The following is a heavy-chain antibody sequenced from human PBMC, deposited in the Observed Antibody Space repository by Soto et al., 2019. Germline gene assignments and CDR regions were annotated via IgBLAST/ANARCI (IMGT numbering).Heavy chain of an antibody. Sequence: SETLSLSCTVSGGSISSGGYYWSWIRQHPGKGQEWIGYIYYSGSTYYNPSLKSRVTISVDTSKNQFSLKLSSVTAADTAVYYCATGRRYYYFDYWGQGTLVTVSS. CDR3: ATGRRYYYFDY. J-gene: IGHJ4*02. D-gene: IGHD4-17*01. CDR1: GGSISSGGYY. CDR2: IYYSGST. V-gene: IGHV4-31*03.